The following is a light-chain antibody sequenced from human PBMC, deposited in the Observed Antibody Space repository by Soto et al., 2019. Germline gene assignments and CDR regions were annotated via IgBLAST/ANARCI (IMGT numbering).Light chain of an antibody. V-gene: IGKV3-20*01. CDR2: GAS. CDR3: QQYGSSGT. J-gene: IGKJ5*01. Sequence: EMVLTQSPGTLSLSPGERATLSCRASQSVSSSYLAWYQQKPGQAPRLLIYGASSRATGIPDRFSGSGSGTDFTLTISRLEPEDFALYYCQQYGSSGTFGQGTRLEIK. CDR1: QSVSSSY.